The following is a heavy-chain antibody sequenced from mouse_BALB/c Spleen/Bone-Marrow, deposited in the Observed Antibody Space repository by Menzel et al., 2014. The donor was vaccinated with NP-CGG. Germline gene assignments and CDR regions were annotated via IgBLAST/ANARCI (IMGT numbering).Heavy chain of an antibody. CDR3: ARGDLYYGNLYAMDY. J-gene: IGHJ4*01. CDR2: INPGSGGT. V-gene: IGHV1-54*01. Sequence: QVQLQQPGAELVRPGTSVKVSCKASGYAFTNYLIEWIKKRPGQGLEWIGVINPGSGGTNYSEKFKGKATLTADKSSSTAYMQLSSLTSDDSAVYFCARGDLYYGNLYAMDYWGQGTSVTVSS. D-gene: IGHD2-1*01. CDR1: GYAFTNYL.